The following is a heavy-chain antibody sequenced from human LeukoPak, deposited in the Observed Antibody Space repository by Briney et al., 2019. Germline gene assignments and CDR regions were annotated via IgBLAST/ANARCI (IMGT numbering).Heavy chain of an antibody. CDR3: ARHAYDYWSGYNANWFDL. Sequence: PSEALSLTCSVSGGSLKSYYWSWIRQPPGKGLEWIGYIYYSGSTNYNPSLKSRVTISVDKSKNQFSLKLSSVTAADTAVYYCARHAYDYWSGYNANWFDLWGQGTLVTVSS. V-gene: IGHV4-59*08. CDR2: IYYSGST. J-gene: IGHJ5*02. CDR1: GGSLKSYY. D-gene: IGHD3-3*01.